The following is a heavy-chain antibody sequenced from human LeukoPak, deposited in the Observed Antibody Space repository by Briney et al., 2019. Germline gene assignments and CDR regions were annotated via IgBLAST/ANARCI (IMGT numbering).Heavy chain of an antibody. CDR2: INSDGSST. CDR3: ARDSRIAPAGTVDS. CDR1: GFTFSSYW. D-gene: IGHD6-13*01. V-gene: IGHV3-74*01. J-gene: IGHJ4*02. Sequence: PGGSLRLSCAVSGFTFSSYWMHWVRQAPGKGLVWVSRINSDGSSTTYADSVKGRFTISRDNAKNTLYLQMNSLRAEDTAVYYCARDSRIAPAGTVDSWGQGTLVTVSS.